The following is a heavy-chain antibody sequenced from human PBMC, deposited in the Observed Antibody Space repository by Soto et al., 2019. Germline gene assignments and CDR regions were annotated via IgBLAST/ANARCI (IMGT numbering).Heavy chain of an antibody. CDR1: GFTFSSCA. V-gene: IGHV3-23*01. Sequence: GGSLRLCCAASGFTFSSCAMSWVRQAPGKGLEWVSGIGGSGDDTEYTDSVKGRFTISRDNSKNTLYLQMNSLRAEDTALYYCARVLAGYFDYWGQGTLVTVSS. CDR3: ARVLAGYFDY. D-gene: IGHD6-6*01. CDR2: IGGSGDDT. J-gene: IGHJ4*02.